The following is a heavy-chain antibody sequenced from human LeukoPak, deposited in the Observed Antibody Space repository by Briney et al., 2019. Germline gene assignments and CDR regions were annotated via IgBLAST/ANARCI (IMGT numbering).Heavy chain of an antibody. J-gene: IGHJ5*02. CDR1: GFSFSSYG. Sequence: PGGSLRLSCAASGFSFSSYGMHWVRQAPGKGLEWVAVISYDGSNKYYADSVKGRFTISRDNSKNTLYLQMNSLRAEDTAVYYSAKDLGEMTTVTWNWFDPWGQGTLVTVSS. V-gene: IGHV3-30*18. CDR2: ISYDGSNK. CDR3: AKDLGEMTTVTWNWFDP. D-gene: IGHD4-11*01.